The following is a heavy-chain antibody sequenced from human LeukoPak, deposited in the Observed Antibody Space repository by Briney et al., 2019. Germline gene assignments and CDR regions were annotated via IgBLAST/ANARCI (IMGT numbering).Heavy chain of an antibody. J-gene: IGHJ4*02. CDR2: MFASGST. CDR1: GFTVSSDY. CDR3: ARVQVVSDF. Sequence: GGSLRLSCAASGFTVSSDYMSWVRQAPGKGLEWVSVMFASGSTYYADSVKGRFTFSRDIFRNTLYLQLNSLRVEDTAVYYCARVQVVSDFWGQGTLVTVSS. V-gene: IGHV3-66*01. D-gene: IGHD4-23*01.